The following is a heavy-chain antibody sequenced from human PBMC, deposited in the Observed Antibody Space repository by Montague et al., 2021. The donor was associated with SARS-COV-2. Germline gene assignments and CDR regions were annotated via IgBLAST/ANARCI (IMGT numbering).Heavy chain of an antibody. J-gene: IGHJ4*02. V-gene: IGHV3-23*01. Sequence: SLSLSCPASGFTVSTAVVSWVRQAPGKGLEWVSTINGGGGSTYYADSMRGRFTISRDNSENTLYLQMNSLRAEDTAIYYCAKGRGTSCSDYWGQGTLVTVSS. D-gene: IGHD2-15*01. CDR1: GFTVSTAV. CDR2: INGGGGST. CDR3: AKGRGTSCSDY.